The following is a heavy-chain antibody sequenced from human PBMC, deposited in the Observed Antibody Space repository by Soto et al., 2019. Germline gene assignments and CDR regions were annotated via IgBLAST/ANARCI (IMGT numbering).Heavy chain of an antibody. CDR2: IKEDGSEK. CDR3: ARDRGLGLVRGY. D-gene: IGHD6-19*01. J-gene: IGHJ4*02. CDR1: GFTFSSYA. V-gene: IGHV3-7*01. Sequence: GGSLRLSCAASGFTFSSYAMNWVRQAPGKGLEWVANIKEDGSEKYYVDSVKGRFTISRDNAKNSLYLQMNSLRAEDTAVYYCARDRGLGLVRGYWGQGTLVTVSS.